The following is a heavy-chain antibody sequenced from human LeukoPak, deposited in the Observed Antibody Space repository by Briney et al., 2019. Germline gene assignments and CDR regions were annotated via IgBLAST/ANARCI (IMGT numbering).Heavy chain of an antibody. Sequence: PSQTLSLTCTLSGGSISSYDWSWIGQPPGKGLNWIGYIYYSGSTNYNPSLKSRVTISVDTSKNQFSLKLSSVTAADTAVYYCARDRGSYGAFEIWGQGTMVTVSS. CDR2: IYYSGST. D-gene: IGHD1-26*01. V-gene: IGHV4-59*12. CDR3: ARDRGSYGAFEI. J-gene: IGHJ3*02. CDR1: GGSISSYD.